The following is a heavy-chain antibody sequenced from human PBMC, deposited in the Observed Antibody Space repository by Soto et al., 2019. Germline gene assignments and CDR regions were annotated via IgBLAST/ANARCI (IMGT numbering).Heavy chain of an antibody. CDR2: INAGNGNT. CDR3: ARGAGQKLAKRNAFDI. D-gene: IGHD6-13*01. V-gene: IGHV1-3*01. CDR1: GYTFTSYA. J-gene: IGHJ3*02. Sequence: ASVKVSCKASGYTFTSYAMHWVRQAPGQRLEWMGWINAGNGNTKYSQKFQGRVTITRDTSASTAYMELSSLRSEDTAVYYCARGAGQKLAKRNAFDIWGQGTMVTVS.